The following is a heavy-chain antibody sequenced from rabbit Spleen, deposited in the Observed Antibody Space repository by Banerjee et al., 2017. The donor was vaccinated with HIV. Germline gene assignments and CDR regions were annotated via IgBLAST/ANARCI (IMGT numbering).Heavy chain of an antibody. CDR3: ARGATDDAYSL. J-gene: IGHJ4*01. D-gene: IGHD6-1*01. CDR1: GFSFSSGYD. CDR2: IYTGSGST. Sequence: QEQLEESGGDLVKPEGSLTLTCTASGFSFSSGYDMCWVRQAPGKGLEWIACIYTGSGSTYYASWAKGRFTIAKASSTTMTLQMTSLTAADTATYFCARGATDDAYSLWGPGTLVTVS. V-gene: IGHV1S45*01.